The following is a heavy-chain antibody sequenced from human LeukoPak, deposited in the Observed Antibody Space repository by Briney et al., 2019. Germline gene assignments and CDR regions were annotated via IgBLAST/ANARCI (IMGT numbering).Heavy chain of an antibody. CDR1: GGSISSGSYY. V-gene: IGHV4-61*02. D-gene: IGHD2-2*01. Sequence: SQTLSLTCTASGGSISSGSYYWSWIRQPAGKGLEWIGRIYTSGSTNYNPSPKRRVITSVDTSKNQFSLKLSSVPAADTAVYYCARGGCSSTSCSIDPWGQGTLVTVSS. CDR2: IYTSGST. CDR3: ARGGCSSTSCSIDP. J-gene: IGHJ5*02.